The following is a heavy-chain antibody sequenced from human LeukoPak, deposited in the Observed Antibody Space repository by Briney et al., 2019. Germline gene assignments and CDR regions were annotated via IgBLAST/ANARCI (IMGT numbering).Heavy chain of an antibody. Sequence: SETLSLTCTVSGYSISSGYYWGWIRQPPGKGLEWIGSIYHSGSTYYNPSLKSRVTISVDTSKNQFSLKLSSVTAADTAVYHCASLAGIVVDLYYFDYWGQGTLVTVSS. D-gene: IGHD3-22*01. J-gene: IGHJ4*02. CDR3: ASLAGIVVDLYYFDY. CDR2: IYHSGST. V-gene: IGHV4-38-2*02. CDR1: GYSISSGYY.